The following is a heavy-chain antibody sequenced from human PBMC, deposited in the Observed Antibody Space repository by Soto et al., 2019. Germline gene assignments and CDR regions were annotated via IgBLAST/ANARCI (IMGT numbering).Heavy chain of an antibody. CDR2: IYPRDSDT. CDR3: ARRMGPSIGWFDP. CDR1: GYNFGNYW. J-gene: IGHJ5*02. D-gene: IGHD2-15*01. V-gene: IGHV5-51*01. Sequence: PGESLKISCEGSGYNFGNYWIGWVRLMPGKGLEWIGIIYPRDSDTTYNPSFEGQVTMSVDRSLNTAYLQWSSLKASDSGIYYCARRMGPSIGWFDPWGQGTLVTVSS.